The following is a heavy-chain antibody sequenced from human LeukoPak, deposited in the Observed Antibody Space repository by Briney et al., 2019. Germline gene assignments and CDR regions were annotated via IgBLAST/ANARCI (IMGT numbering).Heavy chain of an antibody. V-gene: IGHV3-23*01. Sequence: GGSLRLSCAASGFTFSSYGMSWVRQAPGKGLEWVSGISGSGGNTFHADSVKGRFTISRDNAKNTLHLQMKSLRAEDTAVYYCAKKSAMGWFDPWGQGTLVTVSS. CDR3: AKKSAMGWFDP. J-gene: IGHJ5*02. D-gene: IGHD2-2*01. CDR2: ISGSGGNT. CDR1: GFTFSSYG.